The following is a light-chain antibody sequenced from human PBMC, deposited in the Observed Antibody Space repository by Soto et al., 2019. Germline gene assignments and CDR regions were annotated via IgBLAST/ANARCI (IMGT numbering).Light chain of an antibody. Sequence: PGGRATLSCRASQSVSSYLAWYQQKPGQAPRLLIYDASNRATGIPARFSGSGSGTDFTLTISSLEPEDFAVYYCQKRSNWPRTCGQGTKGAIK. CDR2: DAS. J-gene: IGKJ1*01. V-gene: IGKV3-11*01. CDR3: QKRSNWPRT. CDR1: QSVSSY.